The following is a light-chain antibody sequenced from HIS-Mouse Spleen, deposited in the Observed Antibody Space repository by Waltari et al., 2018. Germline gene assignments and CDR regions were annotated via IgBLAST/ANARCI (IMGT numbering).Light chain of an antibody. Sequence: SYELTQPSSVSVSPGQTARITCSGDVLAKKYARWFQQKPGQAPVLGIYKDSARPSGIPERFSGSSSGTTVTLTISGAQVEDEADYYCYSAADNNVVFGGGTKLTVL. J-gene: IGLJ2*01. CDR3: YSAADNNVV. CDR2: KDS. CDR1: VLAKKY. V-gene: IGLV3-27*01.